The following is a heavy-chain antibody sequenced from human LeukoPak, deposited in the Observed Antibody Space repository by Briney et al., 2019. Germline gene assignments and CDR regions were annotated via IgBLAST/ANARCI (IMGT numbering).Heavy chain of an antibody. CDR1: GYTFTDYY. D-gene: IGHD3-22*01. J-gene: IGHJ4*02. CDR3: ATGVKYYESSGYSDY. CDR2: IDPEDGET. Sequence: ASVKISCKVSGYTFTDYYMHWVQQAPGKGLEWMGLIDPEDGETIYAEKFQVRVTITADTSTDTAYMELSSLRSEDTAVYYCATGVKYYESSGYSDYWGQGTMGTVSS. V-gene: IGHV1-69-2*01.